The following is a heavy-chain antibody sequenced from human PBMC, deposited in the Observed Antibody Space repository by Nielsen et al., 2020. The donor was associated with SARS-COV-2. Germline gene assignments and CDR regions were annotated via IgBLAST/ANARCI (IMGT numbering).Heavy chain of an antibody. CDR1: GFTFSNAW. Sequence: GESLKISCAASGFTFSNAWMSWVRQAPGKGLEWVSYISSSSSYTNYADSVKGRFTISRDNAKNSLYLQMNSLRAEDTAVYYCARDVDYYDSSGYWDYWGQGTLVTVSS. J-gene: IGHJ4*02. CDR3: ARDVDYYDSSGYWDY. CDR2: ISSSSSYT. D-gene: IGHD3-22*01. V-gene: IGHV3-11*05.